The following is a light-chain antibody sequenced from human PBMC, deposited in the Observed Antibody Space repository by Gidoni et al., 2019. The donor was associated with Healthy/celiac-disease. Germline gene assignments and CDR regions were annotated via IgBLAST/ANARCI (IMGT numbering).Light chain of an antibody. CDR1: QSVSSN. CDR3: QQYNNLPKT. CDR2: GAS. V-gene: IGKV3-15*01. J-gene: IGKJ1*01. Sequence: VMTQSPATLSVSPGERATLSCRASQSVSSNLAWYQQKPGQAPRLLIYGASTRATGIPARFSGSGSGTEFTLTISSLQSEDFAVYYCQQYNNLPKTFGQGTKVEIK.